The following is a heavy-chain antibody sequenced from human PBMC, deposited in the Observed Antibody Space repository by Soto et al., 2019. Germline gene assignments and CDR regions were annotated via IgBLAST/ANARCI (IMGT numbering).Heavy chain of an antibody. V-gene: IGHV1-69*13. CDR2: IIPMFGAV. J-gene: IGHJ6*02. CDR3: AREAQYSSSWYSLYYYYYYGMDV. CDR1: GGTLSACA. Sequence: SVKVSCKASGGTLSACAISWVRQAPGQGLEWMGGIIPMFGAVNYAQRFQGRVTITAAEATSTAYVELRSLRSDDTAVYYSAREAQYSSSWYSLYYYYYYGMDVWGQGTTVTVSS. D-gene: IGHD6-13*01.